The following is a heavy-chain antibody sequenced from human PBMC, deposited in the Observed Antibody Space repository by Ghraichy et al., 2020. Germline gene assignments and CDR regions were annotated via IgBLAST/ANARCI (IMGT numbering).Heavy chain of an antibody. CDR1: GGSVSSGSYY. J-gene: IGHJ6*02. D-gene: IGHD3-10*01. Sequence: SETLSLTCTVSGGSVSSGSYYWSWIRQPPGKGLEWIGYIYYSGSTNYNPSLKSRVTISVDTSKNQFSLKLSSVTAADTAVYYCARDRGVVRGYYYYGMDVWGQGTTVTVSS. V-gene: IGHV4-61*01. CDR2: IYYSGST. CDR3: ARDRGVVRGYYYYGMDV.